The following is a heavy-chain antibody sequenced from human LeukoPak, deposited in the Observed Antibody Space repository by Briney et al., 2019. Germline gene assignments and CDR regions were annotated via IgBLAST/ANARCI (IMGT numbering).Heavy chain of an antibody. CDR3: AKTKLGYCSGGSCYSRHYRLDY. Sequence: GGSLRLSCATSGFTFSSYAISWVRQAPGKGLEWVSAISASGGSTYYADSVKGRFTISRDNSKNTLYLQMNSLRAEDTAVYYCAKTKLGYCSGGSCYSRHYRLDYWGQGTLVTVSP. D-gene: IGHD2-15*01. J-gene: IGHJ4*02. CDR2: ISASGGST. CDR1: GFTFSSYA. V-gene: IGHV3-23*01.